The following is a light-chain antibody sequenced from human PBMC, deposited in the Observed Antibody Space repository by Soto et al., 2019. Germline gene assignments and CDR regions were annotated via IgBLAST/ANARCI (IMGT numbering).Light chain of an antibody. V-gene: IGLV2-14*01. J-gene: IGLJ1*01. Sequence: QSALTQPPSASGSPGQSVTISCTGTSSDVGGYNYVSWYQQHPGKAPQLIIYEVSNRPSGVSSRFSGSKSGNTASLTISGLQAEDEADYYCSSYTTSGKVFGTGTKLTVL. CDR2: EVS. CDR1: SSDVGGYNY. CDR3: SSYTTSGKV.